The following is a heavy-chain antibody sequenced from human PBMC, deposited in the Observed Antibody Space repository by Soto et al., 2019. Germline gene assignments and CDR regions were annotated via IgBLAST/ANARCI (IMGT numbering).Heavy chain of an antibody. D-gene: IGHD6-19*01. J-gene: IGHJ4*02. CDR1: GFTFTTYG. V-gene: IGHV3-30*03. Sequence: PGGSLRLSCAASGFTFTTYGMHWVRQAPGKGLEWAAVISYDGTNKFHEDSVDGRFTISRDNSKNTLFLQMNSLRPEDTAVYYCARGTPYTTGWYYFDFWGQGTLVTVSS. CDR2: ISYDGTNK. CDR3: ARGTPYTTGWYYFDF.